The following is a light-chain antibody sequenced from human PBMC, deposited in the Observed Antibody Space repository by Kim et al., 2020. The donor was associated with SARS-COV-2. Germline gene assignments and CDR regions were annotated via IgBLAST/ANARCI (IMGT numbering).Light chain of an antibody. J-gene: IGKJ5*01. CDR2: AAS. V-gene: IGKV1-39*01. Sequence: AYVGDIVTITCRASQSISNSLNWYQQKPRTAPKVLIYAASSLQSGVPSRFSGSGSGTDFTLTISSLQPEDFATYYCQQTYSSSITFGQGTRLEIK. CDR3: QQTYSSSIT. CDR1: QSISNS.